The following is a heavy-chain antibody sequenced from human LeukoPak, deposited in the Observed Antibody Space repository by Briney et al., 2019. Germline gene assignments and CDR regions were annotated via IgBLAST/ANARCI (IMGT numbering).Heavy chain of an antibody. D-gene: IGHD5-18*01. CDR1: GYTFTSFG. V-gene: IGHV1-18*01. J-gene: IGHJ4*02. CDR2: LSAYNGNT. CDR3: ARRGLRYNYDFDN. Sequence: ASAKVSCKASGYTFTSFGNSCGRQGPGQGLEWMGWLSAYNGNTEYTQEVQGRVTMTTVTSTNTAYMELRGLLSDDAAVYYCARRGLRYNYDFDNWGQGTLVTVSS.